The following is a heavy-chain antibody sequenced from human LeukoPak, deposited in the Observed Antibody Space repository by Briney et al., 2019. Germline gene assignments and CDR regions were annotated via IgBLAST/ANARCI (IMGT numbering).Heavy chain of an antibody. Sequence: ASVKVSCKASGYTFTGYYMNWVRQAPGQGLEWMGWINPNSGGTNYAQKFQGRVTMTRDTSISTAYMELSRLRSDDTAVYYCARDASQRGGFDYWGQGTLVTVSS. CDR2: INPNSGGT. CDR1: GYTFTGYY. CDR3: ARDASQRGGFDY. J-gene: IGHJ4*02. V-gene: IGHV1-2*02. D-gene: IGHD1-1*01.